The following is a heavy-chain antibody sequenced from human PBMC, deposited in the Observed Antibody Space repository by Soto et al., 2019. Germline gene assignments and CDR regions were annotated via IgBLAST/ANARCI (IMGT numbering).Heavy chain of an antibody. CDR3: ARVSGSYYDGRDV. D-gene: IGHD1-26*01. J-gene: IGHJ6*02. V-gene: IGHV4-4*01. CDR1: GGSISSSNW. Sequence: QVQLQESGPGLVKPSGTLSLTCAVSGGSISSSNWWSWVRQPPGKGLEWIGEIYHSGSTNYNPSLKSRVNISVDKSRNQFSLTLSSVTAADTAVYCCARVSGSYYDGRDVWGQGTTVTVSS. CDR2: IYHSGST.